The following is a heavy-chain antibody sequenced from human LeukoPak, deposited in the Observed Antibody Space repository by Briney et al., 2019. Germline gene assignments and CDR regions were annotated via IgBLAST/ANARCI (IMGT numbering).Heavy chain of an antibody. CDR2: INPSGGST. CDR1: GYTFTSYY. Sequence: ASVKVSCKASGYTFTSYYMHWVRQAPGQGLEWMGIINPSGGSTSYAQKFQGRVTITADESTSTAYMELSSLRSEDTAVYYCARHARRYDLNWFDPWGQGTLVTVSS. J-gene: IGHJ5*02. CDR3: ARHARRYDLNWFDP. V-gene: IGHV1-46*01. D-gene: IGHD3-3*01.